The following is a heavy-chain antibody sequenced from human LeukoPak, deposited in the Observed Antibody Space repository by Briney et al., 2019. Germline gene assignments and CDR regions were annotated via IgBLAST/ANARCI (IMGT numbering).Heavy chain of an antibody. J-gene: IGHJ4*02. D-gene: IGHD3-3*01. CDR2: IPYDGRNQ. CDR1: GFTFSSYG. Sequence: GGSLRLSCVASGFTFSSYGMHWVRQAPGKGLEWVAFIPYDGRNQYFADCVKGRFTISRDISKNTLHLQMNSLRTEDTAVYYCAKDGTIFGVTYLDYWGQGTLVTVSS. V-gene: IGHV3-30*02. CDR3: AKDGTIFGVTYLDY.